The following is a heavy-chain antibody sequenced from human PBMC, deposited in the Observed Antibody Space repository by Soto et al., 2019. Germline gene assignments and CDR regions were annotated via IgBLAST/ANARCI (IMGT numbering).Heavy chain of an antibody. CDR2: ISHDGHA. CDR1: DDSISDSRYY. V-gene: IGHV4-39*01. J-gene: IGHJ5*02. D-gene: IGHD4-17*01. Sequence: SETLSLTCSVLDDSISDSRYYWGWIRQSPEKGLEWIGSISHDGHAYYNPPLKSRVTLFADTSRNQFSLKMKSVTVADTALYFCARQVYGDYLRGNRFDPWGQGAPAPVDS. CDR3: ARQVYGDYLRGNRFDP.